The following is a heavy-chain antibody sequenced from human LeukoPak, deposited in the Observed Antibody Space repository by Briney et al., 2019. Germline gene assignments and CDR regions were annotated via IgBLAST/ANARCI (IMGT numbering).Heavy chain of an antibody. Sequence: ASVKVSCKASGYTFTGYYMHWVRQAPGQGLEWMGWINPNSGGTNYAQKFQGRVTMTRDTSISTAYMELSRLRSDDTAVYYCASKTYDSTGYYYFQHRGQGTLVTVSS. CDR2: INPNSGGT. CDR1: GYTFTGYY. D-gene: IGHD3-22*01. V-gene: IGHV1-2*02. CDR3: ASKTYDSTGYYYFQH. J-gene: IGHJ1*01.